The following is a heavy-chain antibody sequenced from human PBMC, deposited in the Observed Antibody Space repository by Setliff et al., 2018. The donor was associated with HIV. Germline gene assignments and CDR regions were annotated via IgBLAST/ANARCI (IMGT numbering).Heavy chain of an antibody. J-gene: IGHJ3*02. CDR3: TRSHSTGDAFDI. D-gene: IGHD1-26*01. V-gene: IGHV3-21*01. Sequence: PGGSLRLSCEASGFTVIDYALNWVRRAPGKGLEWVSSISSSGSYIYYADSVKGRFTTSRDHATSALYLQMDSLRAEDTALYYCTRSHSTGDAFDIWGQGTMVTVSS. CDR2: ISSSGSYI. CDR1: GFTVIDYA.